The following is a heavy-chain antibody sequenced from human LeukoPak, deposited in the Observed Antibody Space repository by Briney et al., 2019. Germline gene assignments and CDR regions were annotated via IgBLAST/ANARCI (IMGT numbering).Heavy chain of an antibody. CDR3: ARISAAGTGYDC. Sequence: SETLSLTCTVSGGSISNYYWSWIRQPAGKGLEWIGRIYSSGSTNYNPSLKSRVTMSVDTSKNQFSLKLSSVTAADTAVYYCARISAAGTGYDCWGQGTLVTVSS. D-gene: IGHD6-13*01. CDR2: IYSSGST. V-gene: IGHV4-4*07. J-gene: IGHJ4*02. CDR1: GGSISNYY.